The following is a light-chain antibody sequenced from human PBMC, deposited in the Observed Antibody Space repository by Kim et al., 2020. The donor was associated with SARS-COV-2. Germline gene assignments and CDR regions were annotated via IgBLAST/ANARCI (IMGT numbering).Light chain of an antibody. CDR1: SANIGAHYD. CDR2: GNS. Sequence: QTVTLSCTGSSANIGAHYDVHWYQQLPGTAPKLLIYGNSDRPSGVPDRFSGSKSGTSASLAITGLQAEDEADYYCQSYDNSLSGYVFGTGTKVTVL. CDR3: QSYDNSLSGYV. V-gene: IGLV1-40*01. J-gene: IGLJ1*01.